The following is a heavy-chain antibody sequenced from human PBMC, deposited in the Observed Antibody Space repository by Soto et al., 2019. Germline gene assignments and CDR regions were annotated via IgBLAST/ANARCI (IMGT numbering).Heavy chain of an antibody. D-gene: IGHD3-22*01. CDR3: ARDWLFQAFDY. CDR2: ITGSSSYI. Sequence: VQLVESGGGLVKPGGSLRLSCATSGFTFSSFSMNWVRQAPGKGLEWVASITGSSSYIYYADSVKGRFSISRDNAKNSLFLQMSSLRAEDTAVYYCARDWLFQAFDYWGQGTLVTVSS. J-gene: IGHJ4*02. V-gene: IGHV3-21*01. CDR1: GFTFSSFS.